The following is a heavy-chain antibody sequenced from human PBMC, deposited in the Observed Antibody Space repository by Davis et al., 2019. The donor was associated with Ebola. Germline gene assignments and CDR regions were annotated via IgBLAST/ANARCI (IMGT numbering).Heavy chain of an antibody. D-gene: IGHD3-10*01. CDR1: GYTLPELS. CDR3: ARSITMVRGESWFDP. V-gene: IGHV1-24*01. Sequence: ASVKVSCKVSGYTLPELSMHWVRQAPGKGLEWMGGFDPEDGETIYAQKFQGRVTMTEDTSTDTAYMELSSLRSEDTAVYYCARSITMVRGESWFDPWGQGTLVTVSS. J-gene: IGHJ5*02. CDR2: FDPEDGET.